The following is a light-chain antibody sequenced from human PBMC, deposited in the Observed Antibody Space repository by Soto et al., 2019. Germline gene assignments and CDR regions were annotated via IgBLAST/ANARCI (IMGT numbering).Light chain of an antibody. CDR1: QGITSS. CDR3: QQLNSYPRT. V-gene: IGKV1-9*01. J-gene: IGKJ3*01. Sequence: IQLTQSPSSLSASVGDRVTITCRASQGITSSLAWYQQKPGIAPKLLIYGASTLQSGVPSRFSGSGSGTDFTLTISSLQPEDFATYYCQQLNSYPRTFGHGTKVDIK. CDR2: GAS.